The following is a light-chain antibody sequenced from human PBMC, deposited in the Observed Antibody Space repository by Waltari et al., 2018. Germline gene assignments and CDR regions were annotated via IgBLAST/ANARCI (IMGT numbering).Light chain of an antibody. CDR1: QSVLYSSNNKNY. CDR2: WAS. Sequence: DIVMTQSPDSLAVSLGVRATINCKSSQSVLYSSNNKNYLAWYQQKPGQPPKLLIYWASTRESGVPDRFSGSGSGTDFTLTISSLQAADVAVYYCQQYYSTPLTFGGGTKVEIK. CDR3: QQYYSTPLT. J-gene: IGKJ4*01. V-gene: IGKV4-1*01.